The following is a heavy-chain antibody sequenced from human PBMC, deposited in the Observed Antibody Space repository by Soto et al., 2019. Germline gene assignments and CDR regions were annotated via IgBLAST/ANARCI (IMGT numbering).Heavy chain of an antibody. V-gene: IGHV5-10-1*01. D-gene: IGHD6-13*01. Sequence: GESLKISCNGSGYSFTSYWISWVRQMPGKGLEWMGRIDPSDSYTNYSPSFQGHVTISADKSISTAYLQWSSLKASDTAMYYCAIQASSTLYGMDVWGQGTTVTVSS. CDR1: GYSFTSYW. J-gene: IGHJ6*02. CDR2: IDPSDSYT. CDR3: AIQASSTLYGMDV.